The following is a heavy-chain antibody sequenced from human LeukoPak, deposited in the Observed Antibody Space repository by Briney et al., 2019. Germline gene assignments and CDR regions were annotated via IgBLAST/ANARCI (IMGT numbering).Heavy chain of an antibody. D-gene: IGHD6-13*01. CDR1: GFTFSSYS. J-gene: IGHJ6*03. CDR2: ISSSSSYI. CDR3: ARPRNSSTYYYYMDV. V-gene: IGHV3-21*01. Sequence: GGSLRLSCAASGFTFSSYSMNWVRQAPGKGLEWVSSISSSSSYIYCADSVKGRFTISRDNAKNSLYLQMNSLRAEDTAVYYCARPRNSSTYYYYMDVWGKGTTVTVSS.